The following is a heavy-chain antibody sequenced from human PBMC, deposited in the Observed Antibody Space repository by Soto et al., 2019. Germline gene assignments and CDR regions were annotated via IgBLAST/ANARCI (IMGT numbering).Heavy chain of an antibody. CDR1: GFTFSSYA. J-gene: IGHJ6*02. D-gene: IGHD1-26*01. CDR3: ARDWRWELTGGYGMDV. Sequence: GGSLRLSCAASGFTFSSYAMHWVRQAPGKGLEWVAVISYDGSNKYYADSVKGRFTISRDNSKNTLYLQMNSLRAEDTAVYYCARDWRWELTGGYGMDVWGQGTTVTVSS. V-gene: IGHV3-30-3*01. CDR2: ISYDGSNK.